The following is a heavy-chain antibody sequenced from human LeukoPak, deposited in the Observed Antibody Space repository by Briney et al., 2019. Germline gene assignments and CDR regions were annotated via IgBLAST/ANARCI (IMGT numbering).Heavy chain of an antibody. D-gene: IGHD3-10*01. CDR3: AKSNRGGVRGAPDFDY. J-gene: IGHJ4*02. CDR2: ISGSGGST. Sequence: GESLRLSCAGSGFTFSSCAMTWVRQAPGEGLEWVSVISGSGGSTFYADSVKGRFTISRDNPKTPLYLKVNSLRAENTAVYYCAKSNRGGVRGAPDFDYWGQGTLVTVSS. CDR1: GFTFSSCA. V-gene: IGHV3-23*01.